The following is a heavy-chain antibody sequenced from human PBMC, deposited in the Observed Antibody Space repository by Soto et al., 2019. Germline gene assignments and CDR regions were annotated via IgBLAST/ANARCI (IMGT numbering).Heavy chain of an antibody. CDR1: GFTFSSHA. V-gene: IGHV3-23*01. Sequence: EVQLLESGGGLVQPGGALRLSCAASGFTFSSHAMSWVRQAPGKGLEWISSISAGSEGAYYADSVKRRFTISRDNSNNTLYLQMNSLRAEDTAVYYCARDLWWYLHWGQGTLVTVSS. J-gene: IGHJ4*02. D-gene: IGHD2-15*01. CDR3: ARDLWWYLH. CDR2: ISAGSEGA.